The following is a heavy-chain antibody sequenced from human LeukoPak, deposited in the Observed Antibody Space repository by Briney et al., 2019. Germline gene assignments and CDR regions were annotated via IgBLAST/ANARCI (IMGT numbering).Heavy chain of an antibody. CDR1: GYTFTSYG. V-gene: IGHV1-8*01. CDR3: ARGVVVAATRYYFDY. Sequence: ASVKVSCKASGYTFTSYGINWVRQATGQGLEWMGWMNPNSGNTGYAQKFQGRVTMTRNTSISTAYMELSSLRSEDTAVYYCARGVVVAATRYYFDYWGQGTLVTVSS. CDR2: MNPNSGNT. D-gene: IGHD2-15*01. J-gene: IGHJ4*02.